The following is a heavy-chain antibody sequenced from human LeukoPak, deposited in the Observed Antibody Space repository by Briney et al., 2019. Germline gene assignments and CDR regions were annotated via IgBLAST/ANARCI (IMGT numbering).Heavy chain of an antibody. CDR3: ARGYYGSGSHNWFDP. D-gene: IGHD3-10*01. V-gene: IGHV1-2*02. Sequence: ASVKVSCKASGYXFTGYYIHWVRQAPGQGLEWMGWINPNSGGTNYAQKFQGRVTMTRDTSISTAYMELSRLRSDDTAVYYCARGYYGSGSHNWFDPWGQGTLVTVSS. CDR1: GYXFTGYY. CDR2: INPNSGGT. J-gene: IGHJ5*02.